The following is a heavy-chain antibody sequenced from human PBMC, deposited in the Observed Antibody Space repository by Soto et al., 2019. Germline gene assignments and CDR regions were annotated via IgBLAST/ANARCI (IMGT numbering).Heavy chain of an antibody. CDR3: AKDSRIVVVTAPYDY. D-gene: IGHD2-21*02. Sequence: QVQLVESGGGVVQPGRSLRLSCAASGFTFSSYGMHWVRQAPCKGLEWVAVISYDGSNKYYADSVKVRFTISRDNSKNTLYLQMNRLRAEDTAVYYCAKDSRIVVVTAPYDYWGQGTLVTFS. CDR1: GFTFSSYG. CDR2: ISYDGSNK. J-gene: IGHJ4*02. V-gene: IGHV3-30*18.